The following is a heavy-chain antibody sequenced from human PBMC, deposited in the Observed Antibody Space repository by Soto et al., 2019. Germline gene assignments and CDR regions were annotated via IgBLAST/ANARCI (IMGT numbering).Heavy chain of an antibody. D-gene: IGHD6-13*01. CDR2: ISYDGSNK. CDR3: AKVFSRYSSSWYFDY. Sequence: GGSLRLSCAASGFTFSSYGMHWVRQAPGKGLEWVAVISYDGSNKYYADSVKGRFTISRDNSKNTLYLQMNSLRAEDTAVYYCAKVFSRYSSSWYFDYWGQGTLVTVSS. J-gene: IGHJ4*02. V-gene: IGHV3-30*18. CDR1: GFTFSSYG.